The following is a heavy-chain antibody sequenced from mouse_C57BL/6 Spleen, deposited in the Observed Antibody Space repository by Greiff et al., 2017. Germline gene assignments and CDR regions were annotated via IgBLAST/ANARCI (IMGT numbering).Heavy chain of an antibody. D-gene: IGHD2-4*01. CDR1: GFSLSTSGMG. CDR2: IYWDDDK. V-gene: IGHV8-12*01. J-gene: IGHJ2*01. CDR3: ARKRLHYDCDY. Sequence: QVTLKESGPGILQSSQTLSLTCSFSGFSLSTSGMGVSWIRQPSGKGLEWLAHIYWDDDKRYNPSLKSRLTISKDTSRNPVFLKIPIVDTADTATYYCARKRLHYDCDYWGQGTTLTVSS.